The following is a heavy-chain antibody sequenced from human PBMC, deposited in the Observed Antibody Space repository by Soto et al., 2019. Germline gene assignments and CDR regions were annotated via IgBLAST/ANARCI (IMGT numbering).Heavy chain of an antibody. CDR3: ARDLGEYSSSSTYYGMDV. CDR2: IYHSGST. D-gene: IGHD6-6*01. CDR1: GGSISSSNW. Sequence: QVQLQESGPGLVKPSGTLSLTCAVSGGSISSSNWWSWVRQPPGKGLEWIGEIYHSGSTNYNPSLKSRVTLSVDKSKNQFSLKLSSVTAADTAVYYCARDLGEYSSSSTYYGMDVWGQGTTVTVSS. J-gene: IGHJ6*02. V-gene: IGHV4-4*02.